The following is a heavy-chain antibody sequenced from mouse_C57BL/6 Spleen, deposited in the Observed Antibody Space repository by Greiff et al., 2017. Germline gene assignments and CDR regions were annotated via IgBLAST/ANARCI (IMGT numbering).Heavy chain of an antibody. CDR3: ARDPDGYYNYYAMDY. Sequence: VKLVESGPGLVQPSQSLSITCTVSGFSLTSYGVHWVRQSPGKGLEWLGVIWSGGSTDYNAAFISRLSISKDNSKSQVFFKMNSLQADDTAIYYCARDPDGYYNYYAMDYWGQGTSVTVSS. V-gene: IGHV2-2*01. CDR1: GFSLTSYG. D-gene: IGHD2-3*01. CDR2: IWSGGST. J-gene: IGHJ4*01.